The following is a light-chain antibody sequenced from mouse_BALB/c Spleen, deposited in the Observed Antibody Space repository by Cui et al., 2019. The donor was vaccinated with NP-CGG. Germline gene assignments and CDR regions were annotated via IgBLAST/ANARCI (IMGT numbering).Light chain of an antibody. J-gene: IGLJ1*01. CDR2: GTN. Sequence: QAIVDQQSALTTSPRETVTLTCRSSTGAVTTSNYANWVQEKPDHLFTGLIGGTNNRAPGVPARFSGSLIGDKAALTITGAQTEDEAIYFCALWYSNHWVFGGGTKLTVL. CDR1: TGAVTTSNY. CDR3: ALWYSNHWV. V-gene: IGLV1*01.